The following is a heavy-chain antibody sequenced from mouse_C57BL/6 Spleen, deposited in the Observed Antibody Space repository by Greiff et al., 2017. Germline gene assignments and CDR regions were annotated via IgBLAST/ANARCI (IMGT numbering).Heavy chain of an antibody. D-gene: IGHD2-4*01. CDR3: ARVHYDYDGDYYAMDY. V-gene: IGHV1-64*01. CDR1: GYTFTSYW. CDR2: IHPNSGST. Sequence: QVQLKQPGAELVKPGASVKLSCKASGYTFTSYWMHWVKQRPGQGLEWIGMIHPNSGSTNYNEKFKSKATLTVDKSSSTAYMQLSRLTSEDFAVSYCARVHYDYDGDYYAMDYWGQGTSVTVSS. J-gene: IGHJ4*01.